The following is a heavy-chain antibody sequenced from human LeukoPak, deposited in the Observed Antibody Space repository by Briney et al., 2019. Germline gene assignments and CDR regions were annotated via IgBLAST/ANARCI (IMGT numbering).Heavy chain of an antibody. CDR3: ARDGELSTSPDY. Sequence: GASVKVSCKASGYTFTGYYMHWVRQAPGQGLEWMGRIIPILGIANYAQKFQGRVTITADKSTSTAYMELSSLRSEDTAVYYCARDGELSTSPDYWGQGTLVTVSS. CDR1: GYTFTGYY. J-gene: IGHJ4*02. D-gene: IGHD1-7*01. CDR2: IIPILGIA. V-gene: IGHV1-69*04.